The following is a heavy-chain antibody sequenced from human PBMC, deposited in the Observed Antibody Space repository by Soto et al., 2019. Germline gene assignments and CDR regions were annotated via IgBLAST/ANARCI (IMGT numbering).Heavy chain of an antibody. CDR3: TTGSDEGY. CDR1: GFSFTKAW. V-gene: IGHV3-15*07. J-gene: IGHJ4*02. CDR2: IRTYSEGERT. D-gene: IGHD1-26*01. Sequence: EVQLVESGGGLVNPGGSLRLSCAASGFSFTKAWMNWVRQAPGKGLEWVGRIRTYSEGERTDYSAPVKGRFSISRDDSKNTLYLQMNSLKIEDTAVYYCTTGSDEGYWGQGALVTVSS.